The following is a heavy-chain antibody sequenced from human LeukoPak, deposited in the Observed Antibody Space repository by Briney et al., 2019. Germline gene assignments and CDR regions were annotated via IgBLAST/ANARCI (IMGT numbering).Heavy chain of an antibody. CDR3: AKDFYGSGSYYNFLDY. D-gene: IGHD3-10*01. CDR2: ISWNRGSI. CDR1: GFTFDDYA. V-gene: IGHV3-9*01. Sequence: GGSLRLSCAASGFTFDDYAMHWVRHAPGKGLEWVSGISWNRGSIGYADSVKGRFTISRDNAKNSLYLQMNSLRAEDTALYYCAKDFYGSGSYYNFLDYWGQGTLVTVSS. J-gene: IGHJ4*02.